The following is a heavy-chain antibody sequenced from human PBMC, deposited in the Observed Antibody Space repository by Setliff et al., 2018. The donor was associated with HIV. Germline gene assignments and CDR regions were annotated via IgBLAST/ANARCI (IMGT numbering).Heavy chain of an antibody. D-gene: IGHD3-22*01. J-gene: IGHJ3*02. CDR2: FDPQYDKT. V-gene: IGHV1-24*01. Sequence: GPVKVSCKVSGYTLTELSIHWVRQAPGKGLEWMGGFDPQYDKTFYAQKFQGRVTMSEDTSTDTAYMELSSRRSEDTAVYYCATRAYDSRGYLRSRVSGAAFDIWGQGTMVTVSS. CDR1: GYTLTELS. CDR3: ATRAYDSRGYLRSRVSGAAFDI.